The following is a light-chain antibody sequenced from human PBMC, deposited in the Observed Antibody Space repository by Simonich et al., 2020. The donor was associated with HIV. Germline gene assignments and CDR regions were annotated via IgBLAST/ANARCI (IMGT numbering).Light chain of an antibody. J-gene: IGKJ2*01. V-gene: IGKV1-5*03. CDR2: KAS. CDR3: QQRSNSYT. Sequence: DIQMTQSPSTLSASVGDRVTITCRTSQSISSWLAWYQQKPGKAPKLLAYKASSLESVVPSRLSGSGCGTEFTLTISSLEPEAFAVYYGQQRSNSYTFGQGTKLEI. CDR1: QSISSW.